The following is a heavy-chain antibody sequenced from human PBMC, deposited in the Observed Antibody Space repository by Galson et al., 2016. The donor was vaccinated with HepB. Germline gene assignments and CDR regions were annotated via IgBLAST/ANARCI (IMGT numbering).Heavy chain of an antibody. CDR2: ISSSGTSI. CDR3: ARSGSFRRLAVGALDY. CDR1: GFTFSDYY. D-gene: IGHD6-19*01. J-gene: IGHJ4*02. V-gene: IGHV3-11*01. Sequence: SLRLSCAASGFTFSDYYMSWIRQAPGKGLQWISYISSSGTSIYYTDSVRGRFTISRDNAKNSLYLQMNSLRAEDTAVYYCARSGSFRRLAVGALDYWGQGTLVTVSS.